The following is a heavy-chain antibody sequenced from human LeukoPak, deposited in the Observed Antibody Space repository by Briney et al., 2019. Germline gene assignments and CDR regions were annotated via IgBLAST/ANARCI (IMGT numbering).Heavy chain of an antibody. CDR2: INPSGSST. D-gene: IGHD4-17*01. CDR3: ASGATVTTLSY. Sequence: ASVKVSCKASGYTLTSYYIHWVRQAPGQGLEWMGIINPSGSSTSYAQKFQGRVTMTRYTSTSTVYMELSSLRSEDAAVYYCASGATVTTLSYWGQGTLVTVSS. CDR1: GYTLTSYY. V-gene: IGHV1-46*01. J-gene: IGHJ4*02.